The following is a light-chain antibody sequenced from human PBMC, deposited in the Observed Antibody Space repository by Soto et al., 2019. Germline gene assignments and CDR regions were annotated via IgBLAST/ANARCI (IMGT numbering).Light chain of an antibody. Sequence: QAVVTQEPSLTVSPGGTVTLTYASSTGAVTSVSYPNWVQQKPGQAPRALIYSTSNSHSWTPARFSGSLLGGKVALTLSGVQPEDEAVYYCLLYFGSAQVFGGGTKLTVL. CDR1: TGAVTSVSY. CDR2: STS. J-gene: IGLJ3*02. CDR3: LLYFGSAQV. V-gene: IGLV7-43*01.